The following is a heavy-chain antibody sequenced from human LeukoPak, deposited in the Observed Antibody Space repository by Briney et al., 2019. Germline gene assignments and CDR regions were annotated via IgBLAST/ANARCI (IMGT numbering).Heavy chain of an antibody. Sequence: PSETLSLTCAVYGGSFSGYYWSWIRQPPGKGLEWIGEINHSGSTNYNPSLKSRVTISVDTSKNQFSLKLSSVTAADTAVYYCVRDRAHCSSTSCLNWFDPWGQGTLVTVSS. D-gene: IGHD2-2*01. CDR3: VRDRAHCSSTSCLNWFDP. CDR2: INHSGST. CDR1: GGSFSGYY. J-gene: IGHJ5*02. V-gene: IGHV4-34*01.